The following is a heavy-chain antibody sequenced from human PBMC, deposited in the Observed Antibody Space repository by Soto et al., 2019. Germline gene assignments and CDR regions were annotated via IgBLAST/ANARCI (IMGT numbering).Heavy chain of an antibody. J-gene: IGHJ3*02. CDR3: AREHYDFWSGFLQWNAFDI. V-gene: IGHV3-30-3*01. Sequence: GGSLRLSCAASGFTFSSYAMHWVRQAPGKGLEWVAVISYDGSNKYYADSVKGRFTISRDNSKNTLYLQMNSLRAEDTAVYYCAREHYDFWSGFLQWNAFDIGGQGTRVTVS. D-gene: IGHD3-3*01. CDR2: ISYDGSNK. CDR1: GFTFSSYA.